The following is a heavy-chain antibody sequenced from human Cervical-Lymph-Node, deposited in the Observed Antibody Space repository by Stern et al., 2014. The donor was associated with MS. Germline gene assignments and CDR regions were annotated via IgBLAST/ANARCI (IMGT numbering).Heavy chain of an antibody. D-gene: IGHD5-24*01. CDR2: AWVGGSTA. CDR3: ARGHIPYAYNYLFDY. CDR1: GFTFSSYG. Sequence: VQLVESGGGVVQPGTSLRLSCAASGFTFSSYGMHWVRQAPGTGLEWVALAWVGGSTAYYTNSVKGRFPISRDNSKNTLSLQMNSLTAEDTAVYYCARGHIPYAYNYLFDYWGQGTLVTVSS. V-gene: IGHV3-33*01. J-gene: IGHJ4*02.